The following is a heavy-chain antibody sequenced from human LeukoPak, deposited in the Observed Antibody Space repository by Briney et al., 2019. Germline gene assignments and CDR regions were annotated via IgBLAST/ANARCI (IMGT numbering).Heavy chain of an antibody. Sequence: SGGSLRLSCAASGFTFSSYSMNWVRQAPGKGLEWVSSISSSSSYIYYADSVKGRFTISRDNAKNSLYLQMNSLKAEDTAVYYCASGADILTGYYGYWGQGTLVTVSS. CDR1: GFTFSSYS. V-gene: IGHV3-21*01. J-gene: IGHJ4*02. CDR2: ISSSSSYI. D-gene: IGHD3-9*01. CDR3: ASGADILTGYYGY.